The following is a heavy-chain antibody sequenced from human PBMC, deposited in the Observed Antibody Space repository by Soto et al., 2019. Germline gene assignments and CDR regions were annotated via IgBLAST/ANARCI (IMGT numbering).Heavy chain of an antibody. Sequence: ASVKVSCKASGYTFTSYAMHWVRQAPGQRLEWMGWINAGNGNTKYSQKFQGRVTITRDTSASTAYMELSSLRSEDTAVYYCARGSGYYFWDDYWGQGTLVTVSS. D-gene: IGHD3-22*01. CDR2: INAGNGNT. V-gene: IGHV1-3*01. CDR1: GYTFTSYA. J-gene: IGHJ4*02. CDR3: ARGSGYYFWDDY.